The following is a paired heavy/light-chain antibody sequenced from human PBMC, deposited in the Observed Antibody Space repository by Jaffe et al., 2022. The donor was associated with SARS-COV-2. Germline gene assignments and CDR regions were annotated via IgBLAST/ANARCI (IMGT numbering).Light chain of an antibody. V-gene: IGKV3-20*01. Sequence: EIVLTQSPGTLSLSPGERATLSCRASQSVHNNKLAWYQKKPGQAPRLLIYGTSSRATGIPDRFSGSGSGTDFTLTISRLEPEDFAVYYCQQFGNSPLTFGGGTKVEI. J-gene: IGKJ4*01. CDR2: GTS. CDR1: QSVHNNK. CDR3: QQFGNSPLT.
Heavy chain of an antibody. CDR2: ISGDGGKT. Sequence: EELLLESGGGLVQPGGSLRLSCAASGFTFSTYAMSWVRQAPGKGLEWVSAISGDGGKTYYADSMKGRFTISRDNSKNTLYLQMNSLRAEDTAVYYCAKEPRSSGYFDPWGQGTLVTVSS. V-gene: IGHV3-23*01. J-gene: IGHJ5*02. CDR1: GFTFSTYA. CDR3: AKEPRSSGYFDP. D-gene: IGHD5-12*01.